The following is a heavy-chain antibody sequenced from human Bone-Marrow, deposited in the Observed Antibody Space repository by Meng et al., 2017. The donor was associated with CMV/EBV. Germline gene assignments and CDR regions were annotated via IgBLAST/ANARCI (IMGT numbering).Heavy chain of an antibody. CDR3: AKRNMVRGDPYFDY. D-gene: IGHD3-10*01. V-gene: IGHV3-7*01. CDR1: GFTFSSYW. CDR2: IKQDGSEK. J-gene: IGHJ4*02. Sequence: GGSLRLSCAASGFTFSSYWMSWVRQAPGKGLEWVANIKQDGSEKYYVDSVKGRFTISRDNAKNSLYLQMNSLRAEDTAVYYCAKRNMVRGDPYFDYWGQGTLVTVSS.